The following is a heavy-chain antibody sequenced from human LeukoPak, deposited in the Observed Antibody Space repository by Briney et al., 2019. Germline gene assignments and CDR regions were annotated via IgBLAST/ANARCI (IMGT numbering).Heavy chain of an antibody. CDR3: ARALGTY. CDR2: IYYSGST. CDR1: GGSISSYY. J-gene: IGHJ4*02. Sequence: SETLSLTCTVSGGSISSYYWSWIRQPPGKGLEWIGYIYYSGSTNYNPSLKSRVTISVDTSKNQFSLKLSSVTAADTAVYYYARALGTYWGQGTLVTVSS. D-gene: IGHD1-1*01. V-gene: IGHV4-59*01.